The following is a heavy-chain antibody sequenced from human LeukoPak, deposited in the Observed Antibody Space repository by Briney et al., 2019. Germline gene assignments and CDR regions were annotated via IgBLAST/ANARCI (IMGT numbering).Heavy chain of an antibody. D-gene: IGHD3-10*01. V-gene: IGHV1-69*13. CDR3: ARDGDLVVRGTYDY. J-gene: IGHJ4*02. CDR2: IIPIFGTA. CDR1: GGTFSSYA. Sequence: GASVKVSCKASGGTFSSYAISWVRQAPGQGLEWMGGIIPIFGTANYAQKFQGRVMITADESTSTAYMELSSLRSEDTAVYYCARDGDLVVRGTYDYWGQGTLVTVSS.